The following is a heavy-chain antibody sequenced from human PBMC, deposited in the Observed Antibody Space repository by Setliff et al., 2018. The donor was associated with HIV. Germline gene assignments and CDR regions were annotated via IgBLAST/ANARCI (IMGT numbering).Heavy chain of an antibody. V-gene: IGHV5-51*01. Sequence: GESLKISCKGLGYSITGYWIGWVRQMPGKGLEWMGIIYPGDSDTRYSPSFQGQVTISADKSISTAYLQCSSLKASDTAMYYCARLGGICSGGSCTALAYTMDVWGQGTTVTVSS. D-gene: IGHD2-15*01. J-gene: IGHJ6*02. CDR1: GYSITGYW. CDR2: IYPGDSDT. CDR3: ARLGGICSGGSCTALAYTMDV.